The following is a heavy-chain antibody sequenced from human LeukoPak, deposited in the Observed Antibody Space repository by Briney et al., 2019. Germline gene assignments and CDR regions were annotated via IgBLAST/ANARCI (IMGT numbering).Heavy chain of an antibody. Sequence: PSETLSLTCTVSGGSISSSSYYWGWIRQPPGKGLEWIGSIYYSGSTYYNPSLKSRVTISLDTSKNQVTLKLSSVTAADTAMFYCARSGGPDYYDSSAFEIWGQGTMVTVSS. J-gene: IGHJ3*02. CDR3: ARSGGPDYYDSSAFEI. CDR2: IYYSGST. V-gene: IGHV4-39*06. CDR1: GGSISSSSYY. D-gene: IGHD3-22*01.